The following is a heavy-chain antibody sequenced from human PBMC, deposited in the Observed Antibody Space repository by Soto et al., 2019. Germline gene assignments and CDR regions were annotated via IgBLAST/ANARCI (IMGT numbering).Heavy chain of an antibody. Sequence: EVQLLESGGGLVQPGGSLRLSCAASGFTFSSYAMWWVRQAPGKGLECVSAISGGGETTYYADSVKGRFTISRDNSKNTLYQQRNSLRAEDTAVYYCAFNSGSGSYYFDYWGQGTLVTVSS. CDR1: GFTFSSYA. CDR2: ISGGGETT. CDR3: AFNSGSGSYYFDY. V-gene: IGHV3-23*01. D-gene: IGHD3-10*01. J-gene: IGHJ4*02.